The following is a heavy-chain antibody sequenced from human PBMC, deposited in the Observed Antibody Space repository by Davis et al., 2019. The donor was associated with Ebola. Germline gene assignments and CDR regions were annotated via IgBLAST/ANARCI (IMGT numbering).Heavy chain of an antibody. CDR2: IYYSGST. CDR1: GGSISNGDYY. D-gene: IGHD6-13*01. V-gene: IGHV4-39*01. Sequence: MPSETLSLTCTVSGGSISNGDYYWSWLRQPPGKGLEWIGSIYYSGSTYYNPSLKSRVTISVDTSKNQFSLKLSSVTAADTAVYYCAYPEAGIAWGQGTLVTVSS. J-gene: IGHJ4*02. CDR3: AYPEAGIA.